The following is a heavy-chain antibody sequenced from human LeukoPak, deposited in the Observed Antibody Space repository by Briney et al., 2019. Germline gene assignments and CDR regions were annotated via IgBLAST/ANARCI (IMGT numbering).Heavy chain of an antibody. V-gene: IGHV3-7*03. D-gene: IGHD6-25*01. CDR2: IKGDGSEK. CDR3: AREAAY. Sequence: GGSLRLSCATSGFTFSYYWMTWVRQAPGKGLEWLANIKGDGSEKNYVASMKGRFTISRDNVNNSLYLQLNNLRVEDTAMYYCAREAAYWGQGTLVTVSS. J-gene: IGHJ4*02. CDR1: GFTFSYYW.